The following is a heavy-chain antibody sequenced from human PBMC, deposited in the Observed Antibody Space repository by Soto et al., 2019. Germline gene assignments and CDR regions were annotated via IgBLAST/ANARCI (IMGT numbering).Heavy chain of an antibody. CDR1: GYTFSNYA. CDR2: ISAYNRNT. CDR3: ARVRQRPGGNPYYFDY. J-gene: IGHJ4*02. V-gene: IGHV1-18*01. D-gene: IGHD2-15*01. Sequence: ASVKVPCKASGYTFSNYAFSWVRQAPGQGLEWMGWISAYNRNTIYAQKLQGRVTMTTDTSTSTAYMELESLRSDDTAVYYCARVRQRPGGNPYYFDYWGLGTLVNVSS.